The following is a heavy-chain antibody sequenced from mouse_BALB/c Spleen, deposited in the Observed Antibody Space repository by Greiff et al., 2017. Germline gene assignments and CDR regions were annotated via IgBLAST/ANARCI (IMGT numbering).Heavy chain of an antibody. CDR3: ARDWDGFAY. J-gene: IGHJ3*01. Sequence: LQQPGAELVKPGASVKMSCKASGYTFTSYNMHWVKQTPGQGLEWIGAIYPGNGDTSYNQKFKGKATLTADKSSSTAYMQLSSLTSEDSAVYYCARDWDGFAYWGQGTLVTVSA. CDR2: IYPGNGDT. V-gene: IGHV1-12*01. D-gene: IGHD4-1*01. CDR1: GYTFTSYN.